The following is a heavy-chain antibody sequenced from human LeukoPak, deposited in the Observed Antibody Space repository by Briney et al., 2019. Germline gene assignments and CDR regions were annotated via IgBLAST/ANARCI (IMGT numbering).Heavy chain of an antibody. CDR2: INPNSGGT. CDR3: AMGSGYDYYNWFDP. Sequence: AASVKVSCKASGYTFTGYYMHWVRQAPGHGLEWMGWINPNSGGTNYAQKFQGRVTMTRDTSISTAYMELSRLRSDDTAVYYCAMGSGYDYYNWFDPWGQGTLVTVSS. D-gene: IGHD5-12*01. V-gene: IGHV1-2*02. J-gene: IGHJ5*02. CDR1: GYTFTGYY.